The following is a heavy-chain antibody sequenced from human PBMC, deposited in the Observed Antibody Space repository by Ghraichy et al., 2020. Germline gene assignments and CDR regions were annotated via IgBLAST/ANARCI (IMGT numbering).Heavy chain of an antibody. D-gene: IGHD3-22*01. CDR3: AKVGSSSYGFDY. J-gene: IGHJ4*02. CDR2: IYPSDSDS. V-gene: IGHV5-51*01. Sequence: GESLNISCKSSGYSFNTNWIGWVCQMPGKGLEWMGIIYPSDSDSRYSPSFQGQVTISADKSISTAYLQWSSLKASDTAIYYCAKVGSSSYGFDYWGQGTLVTVSS. CDR1: GYSFNTNW.